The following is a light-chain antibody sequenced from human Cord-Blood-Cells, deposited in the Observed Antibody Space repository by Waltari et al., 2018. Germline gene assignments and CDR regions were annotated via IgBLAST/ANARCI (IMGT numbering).Light chain of an antibody. CDR2: QDS. V-gene: IGLV3-1*01. J-gene: IGLJ2*01. Sequence: SYELTQPPSVSVSPGQTASLTCYGDTLGAKYACWYQQKPGQSPVLVIYQDSKRPSGIPERFSGSNSGNTATLTISGTQAMDEADYYCQAWDSSTVVFGGGTKLTVL. CDR1: TLGAKY. CDR3: QAWDSSTVV.